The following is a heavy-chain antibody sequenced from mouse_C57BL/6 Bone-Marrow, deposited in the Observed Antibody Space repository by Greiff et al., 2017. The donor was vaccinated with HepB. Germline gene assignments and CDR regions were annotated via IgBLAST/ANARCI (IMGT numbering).Heavy chain of an antibody. CDR1: GYTFTSYG. CDR2: IYPRSGNT. Sequence: QVHVKQSGAELARPGASVKLSCKASGYTFTSYGISWVKQRTGQGLEWIGEIYPRSGNTYYNEKFKGKATLTADKSSSTVYMELRSLTSEDSAVYFCARGSSGYVGLAYWGQGTLVTVSA. J-gene: IGHJ3*01. CDR3: ARGSSGYVGLAY. V-gene: IGHV1-81*01. D-gene: IGHD3-2*02.